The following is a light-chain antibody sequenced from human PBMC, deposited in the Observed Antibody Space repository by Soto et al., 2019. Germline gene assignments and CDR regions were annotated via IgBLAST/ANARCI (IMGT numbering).Light chain of an antibody. J-gene: IGKJ2*01. CDR1: QSVSSSY. CDR3: QQYDTSIWAYT. CDR2: GAS. V-gene: IGKV3-20*01. Sequence: EVVLTQSPVTLSLSPGERAPLSCRASQSVSSSYLAWYQQKPGQAPRLLIYGASSRATGIPDRFSGSGSGTDFTLTISRLEPEDFAVYYCQQYDTSIWAYTFGQGTKLEIK.